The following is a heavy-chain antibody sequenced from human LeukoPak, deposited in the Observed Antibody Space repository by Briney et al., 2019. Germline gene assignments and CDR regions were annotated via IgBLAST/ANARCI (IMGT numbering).Heavy chain of an antibody. V-gene: IGHV4-38-2*02. Sequence: SETLSLTCTVSGYSISSGYYWGWIRQPPGKGLEWIGSIYHSGSTYYNPSLKSRVTISVDTSKNQFSLKLSSVTAADTAVYYCAREIARLWTGVDYWGQGTLVTVSS. CDR3: AREIARLWTGVDY. CDR2: IYHSGST. J-gene: IGHJ4*02. CDR1: GYSISSGYY. D-gene: IGHD5-18*01.